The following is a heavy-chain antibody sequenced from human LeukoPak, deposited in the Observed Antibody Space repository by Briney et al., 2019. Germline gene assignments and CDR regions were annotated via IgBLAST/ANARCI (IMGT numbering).Heavy chain of an antibody. V-gene: IGHV1-18*01. Sequence: ASVKVSCKASGYTFTSYGISWVRQAPGQGLEWMGWISAYNGNTNYALKLQGRVTMTTDTSTSTAYMELRSLRSDDTAVYYCARDSGLRFLEWLEYFDYWGQGTLVTVSS. D-gene: IGHD3-3*01. J-gene: IGHJ4*02. CDR1: GYTFTSYG. CDR3: ARDSGLRFLEWLEYFDY. CDR2: ISAYNGNT.